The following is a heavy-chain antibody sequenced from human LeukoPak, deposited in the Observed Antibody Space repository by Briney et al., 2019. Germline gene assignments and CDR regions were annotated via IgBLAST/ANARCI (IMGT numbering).Heavy chain of an antibody. CDR2: ISGSGGST. CDR1: GFTFSSCA. J-gene: IGHJ3*02. Sequence: GGSLRLSCAASGFTFSSCAMSWVRQAPGKGLEWVSAISGSGGSTYYADSVKGRFTISRDNSKNTLSLQMNSLRAEDMAVYYCAREFSGYAFDIWGQGTTVTVSS. V-gene: IGHV3-23*01. CDR3: AREFSGYAFDI. D-gene: IGHD5-12*01.